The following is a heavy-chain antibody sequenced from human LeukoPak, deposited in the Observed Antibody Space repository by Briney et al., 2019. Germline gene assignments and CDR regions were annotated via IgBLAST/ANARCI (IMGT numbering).Heavy chain of an antibody. CDR1: GFTVSNNY. Sequence: GGSLRFSCAASGFTVSNNYMSWVRQAPGKGLEWVSVIHGGGTTNYADSVQGRFTISRDNSKTTVYLHMNSLRAEDTAVYYCARDSDSGYGPFASWGQGTLVTVSS. CDR3: ARDSDSGYGPFAS. CDR2: IHGGGTT. D-gene: IGHD5-12*01. V-gene: IGHV3-53*01. J-gene: IGHJ4*02.